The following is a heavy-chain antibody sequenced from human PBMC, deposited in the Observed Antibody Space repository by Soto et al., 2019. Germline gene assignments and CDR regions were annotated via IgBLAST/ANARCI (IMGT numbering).Heavy chain of an antibody. CDR1: GFTFSSYA. CDR3: AKAKDSSSWYPVYFQH. D-gene: IGHD6-13*01. Sequence: EVQLLESGGGLVQPGGSLRLSCAASGFTFSSYAMSWVRQAPGKGLEWVSAISGSGGSTYYADSVKGRFTISRDNSKNRLYLQMNSLRAEDTAVYYCAKAKDSSSWYPVYFQHWGQGTLVTVSS. V-gene: IGHV3-23*01. CDR2: ISGSGGST. J-gene: IGHJ1*01.